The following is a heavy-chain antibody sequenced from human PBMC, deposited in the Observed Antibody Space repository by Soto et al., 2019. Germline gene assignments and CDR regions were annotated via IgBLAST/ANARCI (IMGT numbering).Heavy chain of an antibody. CDR3: AKGERGYSYGYDWFDP. V-gene: IGHV1-2*04. Sequence: QVQLVQSGAEMKKPGASVKVSCKASGYTFTGYYMHWVRQAPGQGLEWMGWINPNSGGTNYAQKLQGWVTMTRDTSISTAYMELSRLRSDDTAVYYCAKGERGYSYGYDWFDPWGQGTLVTVSS. CDR1: GYTFTGYY. CDR2: INPNSGGT. D-gene: IGHD5-18*01. J-gene: IGHJ5*02.